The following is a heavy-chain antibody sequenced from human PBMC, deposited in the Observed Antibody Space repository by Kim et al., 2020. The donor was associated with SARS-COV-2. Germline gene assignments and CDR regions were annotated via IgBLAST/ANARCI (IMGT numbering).Heavy chain of an antibody. V-gene: IGHV1-2*02. D-gene: IGHD6-13*01. CDR3: ARACSIAAAGTGFDY. Sequence: ASVKVSCKASGYTFTGYYMHWVRQAPGQGLEWMGWINPNSGGTNYAQKFQGRVTMTRDTSISTAYMELSRLRSDDTAVYYCARACSIAAAGTGFDYWGQGTLVTVSS. J-gene: IGHJ4*02. CDR1: GYTFTGYY. CDR2: INPNSGGT.